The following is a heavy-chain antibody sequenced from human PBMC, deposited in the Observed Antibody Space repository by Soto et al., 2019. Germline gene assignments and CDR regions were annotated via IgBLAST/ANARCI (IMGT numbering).Heavy chain of an antibody. CDR2: ITISGDST. CDR3: AREGMPGTIDY. D-gene: IGHD2-2*01. Sequence: GGSLRLSCAASGFTFSSYGMHWVRQAPGKGLEWVSVITISGDSTSYADSVKGRFTISRDNSKNTLYLQMNSLRAGDTAVYYCAREGMPGTIDYWGQGTLVTVSS. V-gene: IGHV3-23*01. CDR1: GFTFSSYG. J-gene: IGHJ4*02.